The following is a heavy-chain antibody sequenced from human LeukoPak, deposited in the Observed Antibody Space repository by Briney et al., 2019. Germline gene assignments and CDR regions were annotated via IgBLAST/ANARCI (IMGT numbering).Heavy chain of an antibody. V-gene: IGHV3-15*07. CDR2: IKSKADGETI. Sequence: GGSLRLSCAASGFTFTNAWMNWVRQAPGKGLEWVGRIKSKADGETIDYAAPVKGRYTFSRDDSKNMLYLQMNSLKSEDTAVYYCSTLTSRGLSDSWGQGTLVTVSS. CDR1: GFTFTNAW. CDR3: STLTSRGLSDS. J-gene: IGHJ4*02. D-gene: IGHD1-20*01.